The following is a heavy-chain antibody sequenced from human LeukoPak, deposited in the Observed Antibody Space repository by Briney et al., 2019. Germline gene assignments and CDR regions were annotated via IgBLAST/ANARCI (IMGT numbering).Heavy chain of an antibody. CDR3: ARGRRGSSGPWSWYLDL. CDR1: GFTLTNFD. Sequence: GASVKVSCKASGFTLTNFDINWVRQATGQGLERMGWMNSNTGNTGYAQEFQGRVTMTRDTSIGTAYMELTNLRSEDTAVYYCARGRRGSSGPWSWYLDLWGRGTLVTASS. J-gene: IGHJ2*01. CDR2: MNSNTGNT. D-gene: IGHD3-22*01. V-gene: IGHV1-8*01.